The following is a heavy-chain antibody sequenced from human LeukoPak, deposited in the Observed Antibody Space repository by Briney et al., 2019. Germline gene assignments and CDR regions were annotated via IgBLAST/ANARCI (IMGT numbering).Heavy chain of an antibody. V-gene: IGHV3-20*04. CDR2: ISWNGGST. Sequence: GGSLRLSCATSGFTFDDYGMSWVRQVPGKGLEWVSGISWNGGSTGYADSVKGRFTISRDNAKNSLYLQMNSLRAEDTALYYCARAANYDFWSGLFDYWGQGTLVTVSS. CDR3: ARAANYDFWSGLFDY. J-gene: IGHJ4*02. D-gene: IGHD3-3*01. CDR1: GFTFDDYG.